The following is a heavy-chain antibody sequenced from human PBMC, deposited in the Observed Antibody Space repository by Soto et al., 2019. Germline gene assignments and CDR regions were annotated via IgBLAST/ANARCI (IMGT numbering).Heavy chain of an antibody. J-gene: IGHJ4*02. D-gene: IGHD3-3*01. Sequence: GALRLSCTASGFTFGDYAMSWFRQAPGKGLEWVGFIRSKAYGGTTEYAASVKGRFTISRDDSKSIAYLQMNSLKTEDTAVYYCTTHRLYGNPAPFGYWGQGTLVTVSS. CDR1: GFTFGDYA. CDR3: TTHRLYGNPAPFGY. V-gene: IGHV3-49*03. CDR2: IRSKAYGGTT.